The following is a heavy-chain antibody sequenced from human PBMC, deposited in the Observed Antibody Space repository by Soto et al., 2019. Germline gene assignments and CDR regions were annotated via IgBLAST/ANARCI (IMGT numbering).Heavy chain of an antibody. CDR3: ARIPGDYPTGHAFDI. V-gene: IGHV2-70*11. CDR1: GFSLSTSGMC. J-gene: IGHJ3*02. CDR2: IDWDDDK. D-gene: IGHD4-17*01. Sequence: SGPTLVNPTQTLTLTCTFSGFSLSTSGMCVSWIRQPPGKALEWLARIDWDDDKYYSTSLKTRLTISKDTSKNQVVLTMTNMDPVDTATYYCARIPGDYPTGHAFDIWGQGTMVTVSS.